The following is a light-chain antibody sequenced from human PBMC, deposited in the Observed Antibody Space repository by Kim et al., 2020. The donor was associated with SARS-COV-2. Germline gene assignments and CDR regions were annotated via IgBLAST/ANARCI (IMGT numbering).Light chain of an antibody. V-gene: IGLV1-40*01. J-gene: IGLJ2*01. CDR1: RPNIGAGYD. CDR2: GNS. CDR3: QSYDSSLSGQEV. Sequence: VTISCTGSRPNIGAGYDVHWYQQLPGTAPKLLIYGNSNRPSGVPDRFSGSKSGTSASLAITGLQAEDEADYYCQSYDSSLSGQEVFGGGTQLTVL.